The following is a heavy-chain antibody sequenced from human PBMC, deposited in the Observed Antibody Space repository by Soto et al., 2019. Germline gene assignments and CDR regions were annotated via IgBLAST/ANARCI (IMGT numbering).Heavy chain of an antibody. CDR2: IIPIFGTA. J-gene: IGHJ3*01. D-gene: IGHD2-15*01. V-gene: IGHV1-69*13. Sequence: ASVKVSCKASGATFSSHAVSWVRQAPGQGLEWMGGIIPIFGTANYAQKFQGRVTITADESTSTAYMELSRLRSEATAVYYCASDGGFVAAHGSFDFCGTGTMGTVSS. CDR3: ASDGGFVAAHGSFDF. CDR1: GATFSSHA.